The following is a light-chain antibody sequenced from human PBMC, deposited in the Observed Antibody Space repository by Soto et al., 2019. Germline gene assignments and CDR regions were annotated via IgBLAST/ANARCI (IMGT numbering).Light chain of an antibody. CDR1: QSISSY. Sequence: GDTSCMTCRASQSISSYLNWYQQKPGKAPKLLIYAASSLQSGVPSRFSGSGSGTDFTLTISSLQPEDCASYYSKLWDCLPLTFGGGTKVDIK. CDR3: KLWDCLPLT. CDR2: AAS. J-gene: IGKJ4*01. V-gene: IGKV1-39*02.